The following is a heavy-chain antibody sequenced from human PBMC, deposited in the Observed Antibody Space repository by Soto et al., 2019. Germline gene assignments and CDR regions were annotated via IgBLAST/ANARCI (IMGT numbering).Heavy chain of an antibody. V-gene: IGHV3-33*01. CDR1: GFTFSSYG. CDR3: ARDSIPGYSSSSLNYFDY. J-gene: IGHJ4*02. Sequence: PGGSLRLSCAASGFTFSSYGMHWVRQAPGKGLEWVAVIWYDGSNKYYADSVKGRFTISRDNSKNTLYLQMNSLRAEDTAVYYCARDSIPGYSSSSLNYFDYWGQGTLVTVSS. D-gene: IGHD6-6*01. CDR2: IWYDGSNK.